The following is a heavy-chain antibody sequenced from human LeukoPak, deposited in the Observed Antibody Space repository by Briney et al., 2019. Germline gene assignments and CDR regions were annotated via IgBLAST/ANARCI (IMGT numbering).Heavy chain of an antibody. CDR2: ISSSGFNT. CDR3: ARDPRGDTLTTRYFDY. D-gene: IGHD3-10*01. CDR1: GFTFSNYG. J-gene: IGHJ4*02. Sequence: GGSLRLSCVASGFTFSNYGMTWVRQAPGKGLEWVSAISSSGFNTYCADSVKGRFTISRDNSKNTLYLQMNSLRVEDTAVYFCARDPRGDTLTTRYFDYWGQGILVTVSS. V-gene: IGHV3-23*01.